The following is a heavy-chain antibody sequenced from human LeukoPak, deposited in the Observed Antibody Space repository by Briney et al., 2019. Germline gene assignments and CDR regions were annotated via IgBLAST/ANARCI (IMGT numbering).Heavy chain of an antibody. D-gene: IGHD4-17*01. Sequence: GGSLRLSCAASGFTFNRYWMAWVRQAPGKGLEWVANIKQDGSEKYYADSVKGRFTISRDNAKNSLYLQMNSLRAEDTAVYYCARDYAPGWFDPWGQGTLVTVSS. CDR3: ARDYAPGWFDP. CDR2: IKQDGSEK. V-gene: IGHV3-7*01. J-gene: IGHJ5*02. CDR1: GFTFNRYW.